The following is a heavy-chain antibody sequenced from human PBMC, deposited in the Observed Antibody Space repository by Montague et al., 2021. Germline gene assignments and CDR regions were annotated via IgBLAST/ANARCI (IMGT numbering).Heavy chain of an antibody. V-gene: IGHV4-31*03. D-gene: IGHD3-10*01. CDR3: ARAFGEPPPPFYFYMDV. CDR2: IYYSGST. J-gene: IGHJ6*03. CDR1: GGSISSGGYY. Sequence: TLSLTCTVSGGSISSGGYYWSWIRQHPGKGLEWIGYIYYSGSTYYNPSLKSRVTMSIDTSENHFSLKLNSVTAADTAVYYCARAFGEPPPPFYFYMDVWAKGPRSASP.